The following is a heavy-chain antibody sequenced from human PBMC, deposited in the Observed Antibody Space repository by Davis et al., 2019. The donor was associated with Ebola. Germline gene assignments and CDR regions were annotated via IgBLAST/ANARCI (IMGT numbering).Heavy chain of an antibody. CDR1: GFTFNKCA. D-gene: IGHD3-22*01. V-gene: IGHV3-23*01. Sequence: GGSLRLSCAASGFTFNKCAMSWVRLAPGKGLEWVSGVSSGGTSTFYADSVKGRFSISRDNAKNSLYLQMHSLRDEDTAVYYCARERRYDSGYFDYWGQGTLVTVSS. J-gene: IGHJ4*02. CDR2: VSSGGTST. CDR3: ARERRYDSGYFDY.